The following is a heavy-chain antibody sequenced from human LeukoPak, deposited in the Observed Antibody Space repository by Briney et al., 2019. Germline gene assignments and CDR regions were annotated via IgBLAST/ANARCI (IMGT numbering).Heavy chain of an antibody. D-gene: IGHD6-13*01. CDR2: ISGSGSTI. V-gene: IGHV3-48*03. Sequence: GGSLRLSCAASGFTFSSYEMNWVRQAPGKGLEWVSHISGSGSTIYYADSVKGRFTISRDNAKNSLYLQMNSLRAEDTAVYYCAKDASWYVVYYDYWGQGTLVTVSS. CDR3: AKDASWYVVYYDY. CDR1: GFTFSSYE. J-gene: IGHJ4*02.